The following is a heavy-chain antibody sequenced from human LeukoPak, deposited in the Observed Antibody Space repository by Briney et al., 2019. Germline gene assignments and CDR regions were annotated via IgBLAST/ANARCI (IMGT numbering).Heavy chain of an antibody. CDR3: AKSNGYGLVDI. CDR1: GFSFSSYT. J-gene: IGHJ3*02. Sequence: GSLRLSCSASGFSFSSYTMTWVRQAPGKGLEWIGNIFYSGSTYYSPSLRSRVTISLDTSRNQFPLKLNSVTAADTAVYYCAKSNGYGLVDIWGQGTMVTVSS. V-gene: IGHV4-39*06. CDR2: IFYSGST. D-gene: IGHD3-10*01.